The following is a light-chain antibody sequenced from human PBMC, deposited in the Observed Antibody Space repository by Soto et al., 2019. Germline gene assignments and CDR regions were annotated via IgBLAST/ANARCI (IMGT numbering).Light chain of an antibody. CDR2: VAS. Sequence: EIVLTQSPSSLSFSPGERATLPCRAIQGVSSYLAWYQQKPGKAHNPLIYVASNRATGIPARFSGSGSGTDFTLTISSLEPEDFAVYYCQQRSNWPRFTFGPGTKVDIK. V-gene: IGKV3-11*01. CDR1: QGVSSY. CDR3: QQRSNWPRFT. J-gene: IGKJ3*01.